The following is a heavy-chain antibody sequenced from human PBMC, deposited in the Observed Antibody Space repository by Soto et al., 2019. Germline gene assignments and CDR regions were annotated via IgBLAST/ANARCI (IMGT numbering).Heavy chain of an antibody. J-gene: IGHJ3*02. CDR1: GYPVTAYY. CDR3: AGGGGVGVAGSAAFDM. CDR2: INPATGAA. D-gene: IGHD3-3*01. Sequence: QLHLVQSGAVVKKPGASVTVSCSASGYPVTAYYMHWVRQAPGRGLEWMGGINPATGAAKYTQTFQGRVTMPRDPSTSTVFMELGGLPSEDTAVFYWAGGGGVGVAGSAAFDMWGQGTLVTVSS. V-gene: IGHV1-2*02.